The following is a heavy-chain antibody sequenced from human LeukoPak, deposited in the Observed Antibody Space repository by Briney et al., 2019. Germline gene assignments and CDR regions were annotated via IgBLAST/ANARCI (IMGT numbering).Heavy chain of an antibody. D-gene: IGHD4-17*01. CDR2: IYTSGST. V-gene: IGHV4-61*02. J-gene: IGHJ6*03. Sequence: PSQTLSLTCTVSGGSISRGSYYWSWIRQPAGKGLEWIGRIYTSGSTNYNPSLKSRVTISVDTSKNQFSLKLSSVTAADTAVYCCARDWGFDYGDYVHYYYMDVWGKGTTVTVSS. CDR3: ARDWGFDYGDYVHYYYMDV. CDR1: GGSISRGSYY.